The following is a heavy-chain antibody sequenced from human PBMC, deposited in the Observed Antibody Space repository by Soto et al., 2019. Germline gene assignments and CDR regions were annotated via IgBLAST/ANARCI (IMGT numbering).Heavy chain of an antibody. V-gene: IGHV4-59*08. J-gene: IGHJ4*02. Sequence: QVQLQESGPGLVKPSETLSITCIVSGGSISSYSWSWIRQPPGKGLEWIGYMYYSGSTNYNPALKSRVTISVDTSKNLFSLKLSSVTAADTAGYYWARGDWRLIDYWGQGTLVTVSS. D-gene: IGHD2-21*02. CDR2: MYYSGST. CDR1: GGSISSYS. CDR3: ARGDWRLIDY.